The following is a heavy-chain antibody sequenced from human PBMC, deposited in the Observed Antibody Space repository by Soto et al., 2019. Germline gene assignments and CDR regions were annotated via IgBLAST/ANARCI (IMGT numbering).Heavy chain of an antibody. Sequence: EVQLVESGGGLIQPGGSLRLSCVVSGFTVSSANYMSWVRQAPGKGLEWVSVIYSAGTTYYADSVKGRFTISRDNSKNTPYLHTNSLRAEDTAVYYCNGYGYWGQGALVTVCS. D-gene: IGHD5-12*01. V-gene: IGHV3-53*01. CDR1: GFTVSSANY. J-gene: IGHJ4*02. CDR3: NGYGY. CDR2: IYSAGTT.